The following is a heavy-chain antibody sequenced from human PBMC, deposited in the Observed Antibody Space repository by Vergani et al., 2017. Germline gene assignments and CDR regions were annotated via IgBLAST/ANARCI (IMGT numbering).Heavy chain of an antibody. CDR1: GGTFSSYT. Sequence: QVQLVQSGAEVKKPGASVKVSCKASGGTFSSYTISWVRQAPGQGLEWMGRIIPILGIANYAQKFQGRVTITADKSTSTAYMELSSLRSEDTAVYYCAIVVCSSTSCYTSYYYYGMDVWGQGTTVTVSS. D-gene: IGHD2-2*02. CDR3: AIVVCSSTSCYTSYYYYGMDV. J-gene: IGHJ6*02. CDR2: IIPILGIA. V-gene: IGHV1-69*09.